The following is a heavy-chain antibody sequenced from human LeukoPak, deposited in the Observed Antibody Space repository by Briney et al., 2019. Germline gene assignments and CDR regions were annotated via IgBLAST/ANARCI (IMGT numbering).Heavy chain of an antibody. CDR1: GYTFTDYY. Sequence: ASVKVSCKASGYTFTDYYVHWVRQAPGQGPEWMGWINPNNDGTNYAQNFQGRVTMTRDTSISTAYMELNSLTSDDTAVYYCARAGGGLDYWGQGTLVTVSS. J-gene: IGHJ4*02. CDR2: INPNNDGT. V-gene: IGHV1-2*02. CDR3: ARAGGGLDY. D-gene: IGHD3-16*01.